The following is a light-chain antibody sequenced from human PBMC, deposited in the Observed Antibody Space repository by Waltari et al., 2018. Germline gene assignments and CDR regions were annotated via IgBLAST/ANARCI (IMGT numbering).Light chain of an antibody. CDR1: QSVSSSS. CDR3: QQYYSSPYT. J-gene: IGKJ2*01. V-gene: IGKV3-20*01. Sequence: EAVLTQSPRTLSLSPGERVTLSCRASQSVSSSSLAWYQQKPGQAPRLLIYATSTRATGIPDRFSGSGSGTDFTLTISSLQTEDVALYYCQQYYSSPYTFGQGTKLEI. CDR2: ATS.